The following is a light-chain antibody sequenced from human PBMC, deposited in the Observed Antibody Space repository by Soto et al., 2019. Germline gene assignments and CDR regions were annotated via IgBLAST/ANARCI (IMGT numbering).Light chain of an antibody. Sequence: DIQLTQSPSFLSASVGDRVTITCRASQGVSSYLAWYQQKPGKAPKLLIYGASTLQSGVPSRFSGSESGTEFTLTISSLQPEDFATYYCQQLNSYPLTFGGGTKVEIK. CDR1: QGVSSY. CDR3: QQLNSYPLT. CDR2: GAS. V-gene: IGKV1-9*01. J-gene: IGKJ4*01.